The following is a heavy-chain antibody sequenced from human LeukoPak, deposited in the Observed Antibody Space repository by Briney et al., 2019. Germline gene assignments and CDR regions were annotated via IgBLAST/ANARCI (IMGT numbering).Heavy chain of an antibody. D-gene: IGHD6-13*01. CDR3: AKPAAGTVPPREYFDY. CDR2: ISGSGGST. J-gene: IGHJ4*02. Sequence: GGSLRLSCAASGFTFSRYAMSWVRQAPGKGLEWVSAISGSGGSTYYADSVKGRFTISRDNSKNTLYLQMNSLRAEDTAVYYCAKPAAGTVPPREYFDYWGQGTLVTVSS. V-gene: IGHV3-23*01. CDR1: GFTFSRYA.